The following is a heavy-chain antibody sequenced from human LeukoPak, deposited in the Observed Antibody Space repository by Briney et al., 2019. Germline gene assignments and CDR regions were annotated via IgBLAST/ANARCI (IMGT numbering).Heavy chain of an antibody. D-gene: IGHD6-6*01. Sequence: GASVKVSCKASGYTFTSYGISWVRQAPGQGLEWMGWISAYNGNTNYAQKLQGRVTMTTDTSTSTAYMELRSLRSDDTAVYYCARAKWQLVRGREVPYYFDYWGQGTLVTVSS. V-gene: IGHV1-18*01. CDR1: GYTFTSYG. J-gene: IGHJ4*02. CDR2: ISAYNGNT. CDR3: ARAKWQLVRGREVPYYFDY.